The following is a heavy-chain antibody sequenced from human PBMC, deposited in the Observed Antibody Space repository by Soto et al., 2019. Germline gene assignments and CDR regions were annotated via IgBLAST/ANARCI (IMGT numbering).Heavy chain of an antibody. V-gene: IGHV1-46*01. CDR2: INPSGGST. CDR3: ARFLRGADYYYYGMDV. CDR1: GYTFTSYY. Sequence: ASVKVSCKASGYTFTSYYMHWVRQAPGQGLEWMGIINPSGGSTSYAQKFQGRVTMTRDTSTSTVYMELSSLRSEDTAVYYCARFLRGADYYYYGMDVWGQGTTVTVSS. J-gene: IGHJ6*02. D-gene: IGHD3-10*01.